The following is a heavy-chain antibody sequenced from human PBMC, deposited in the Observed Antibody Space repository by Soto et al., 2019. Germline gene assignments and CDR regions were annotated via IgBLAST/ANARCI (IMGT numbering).Heavy chain of an antibody. J-gene: IGHJ6*02. Sequence: GGSLRLSCASSGFTFSSYVVHLVRQAPGKGVEWVAVISYEGSNKYYADSVKGRFTISRDNSKNTLYLQMNSLRAEDTAVYYCAKALPYSSGWPCYYYVMDVWGQGSTVTVSS. CDR3: AKALPYSSGWPCYYYVMDV. V-gene: IGHV3-30*18. D-gene: IGHD6-19*01. CDR2: ISYEGSNK. CDR1: GFTFSSYV.